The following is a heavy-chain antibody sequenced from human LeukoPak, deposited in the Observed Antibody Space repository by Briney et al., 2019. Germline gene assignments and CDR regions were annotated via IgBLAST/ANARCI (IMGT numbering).Heavy chain of an antibody. D-gene: IGHD6-13*01. V-gene: IGHV4-39*07. CDR1: GGSISSSSYY. CDR2: IYYSGST. CDR3: ARDFEAAAGSYDAFDI. J-gene: IGHJ3*02. Sequence: PSETLSLTCTVSGGSISSSSYYWGWIRQPPGKGLDWIGSIYYSGSTYYNPSLKSRFTISVDTSKNQFSLKLSSVTAADTAVYYCARDFEAAAGSYDAFDIWGQGTMVTVSS.